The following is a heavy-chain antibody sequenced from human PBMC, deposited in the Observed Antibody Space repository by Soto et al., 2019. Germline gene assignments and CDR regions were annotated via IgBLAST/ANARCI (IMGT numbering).Heavy chain of an antibody. CDR1: GFTFSTYA. CDR2: ISTSVGST. D-gene: IGHD3-10*01. Sequence: GGSLRLSCAASGFTFSTYAMSWVRQAPGKGLEWVSAISTSVGSTYYTDSVKGRFTISRDNSKNTLYLQMNSLRAEDTAVYYCAKGGQSYDYWGQGTLVTVSS. J-gene: IGHJ4*02. CDR3: AKGGQSYDY. V-gene: IGHV3-23*01.